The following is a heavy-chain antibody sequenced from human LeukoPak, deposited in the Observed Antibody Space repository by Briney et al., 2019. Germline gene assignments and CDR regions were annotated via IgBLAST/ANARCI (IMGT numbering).Heavy chain of an antibody. V-gene: IGHV3-23*01. CDR2: ISGSGGTT. Sequence: PGGSLRLSCAASGFTFSTYAMSWVRQAPGKGLEWVSAISGSGGTTYYADSVKGRFTISRDNSKNTLYLQMNSLRAEDTAVYYCAKIAAGAAPPTYSYGRDVGDQGTTVTVSS. CDR3: AKIAAGAAPPTYSYGRDV. J-gene: IGHJ6*02. CDR1: GFTFSTYA. D-gene: IGHD6-19*01.